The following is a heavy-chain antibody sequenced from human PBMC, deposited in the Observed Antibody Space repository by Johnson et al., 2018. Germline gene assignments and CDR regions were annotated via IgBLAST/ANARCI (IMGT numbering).Heavy chain of an antibody. CDR1: GFTFSNFA. J-gene: IGHJ3*02. V-gene: IGHV3-30*04. CDR2: ISYDGRHK. CDR3: AGDYYGSGGFSLRGYAFDI. D-gene: IGHD3-22*01. Sequence: QVQLVQSGGGVVQPGRSLRLSCAASGFTFSNFAMHWVRQAPGKGLEWVALISYDGRHKYYADSVKGRSTISRDNSKNTLSLQMNRLRAEDTAVYSCAGDYYGSGGFSLRGYAFDIWGQGTMVTVSS.